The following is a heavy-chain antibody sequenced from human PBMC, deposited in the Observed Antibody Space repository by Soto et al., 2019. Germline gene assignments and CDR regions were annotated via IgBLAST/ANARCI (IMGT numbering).Heavy chain of an antibody. J-gene: IGHJ4*02. V-gene: IGHV4-31*03. D-gene: IGHD3-22*01. CDR2: IYYSGST. CDR1: GGSISSGGYY. CDR3: AREDDSSGYATFDY. Sequence: PSETLSLTCTVSGGSISSGGYYGSLIRPHPGKGLEWIGYIYYSGSTYYNPSLKSRVTISVDTSKNQFSLKLSSVTAADTAVYYCAREDDSSGYATFDYWGQGTLVTVSS.